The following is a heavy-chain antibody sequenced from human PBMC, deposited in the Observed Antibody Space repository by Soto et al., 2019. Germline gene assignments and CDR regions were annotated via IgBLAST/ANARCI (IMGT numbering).Heavy chain of an antibody. CDR3: TRGGVGESVFLFAY. Sequence: KQSPTLSLTCDISGDSVSSNSAAWNWIRQSPSRGLEWLGRTYYRSKWYYDYAVSLRSRIAIDPDTSNNQFSLQLSSVTPEDTAMYYCTRGGVGESVFLFAYWGQGTLVTVSS. V-gene: IGHV6-1*01. CDR1: GDSVSSNSAA. D-gene: IGHD3-10*01. J-gene: IGHJ4*02. CDR2: TYYRSKWYY.